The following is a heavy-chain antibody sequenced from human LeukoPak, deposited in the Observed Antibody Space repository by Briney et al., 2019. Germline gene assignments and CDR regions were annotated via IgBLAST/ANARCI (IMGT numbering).Heavy chain of an antibody. Sequence: SETLSLTCTVSGGSISSYYWSWIRQPPGKGLEWIGYIHYSGNTYYNPSLKSRVTMSKDTSKNQFSLKLSSVTAADTAVYYCAGGGGRVTPYWGQGTLVTVSS. CDR2: IHYSGNT. D-gene: IGHD3-16*01. V-gene: IGHV4-59*01. CDR3: AGGGGRVTPY. CDR1: GGSISSYY. J-gene: IGHJ4*02.